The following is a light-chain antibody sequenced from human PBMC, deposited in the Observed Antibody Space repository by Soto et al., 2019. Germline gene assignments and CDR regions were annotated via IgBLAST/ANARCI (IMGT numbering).Light chain of an antibody. CDR1: SSNIGAGYD. Sequence: QSVLTQPPSVSGAPGQRVTISCTGSSSNIGAGYDVHWYQQLPGTAPKLLIYGNSNRPSGVPDRFSGSKSGTSASLAITGLQAEDEADYYCQSYDSSLSGSHAVFGGGTQLTV. CDR2: GNS. V-gene: IGLV1-40*01. J-gene: IGLJ7*01. CDR3: QSYDSSLSGSHAV.